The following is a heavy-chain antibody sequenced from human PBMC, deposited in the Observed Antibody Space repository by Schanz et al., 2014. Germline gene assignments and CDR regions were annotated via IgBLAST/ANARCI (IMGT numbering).Heavy chain of an antibody. D-gene: IGHD2-21*01. J-gene: IGHJ3*01. CDR1: GGSISSGVW. CDR2: IFHSGTT. CDR3: TRSTLWSYDV. Sequence: QVQLQESGPGLVKPSGTLSLTCVVSGGSISSGVWWTWARQSPGKGLEWIAEIFHSGTTNYNPSLGSLVTISVDKPKTQFSLILSSMSAADTAVYYCTRSTLWSYDVWGRGTMVIVSS. V-gene: IGHV4-4*02.